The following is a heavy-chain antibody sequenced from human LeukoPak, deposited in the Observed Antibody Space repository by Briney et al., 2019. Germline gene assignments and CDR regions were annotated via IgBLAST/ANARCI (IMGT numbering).Heavy chain of an antibody. J-gene: IGHJ4*02. CDR3: ARYRDPTGPTAFDY. D-gene: IGHD4-17*01. CDR1: GYTFTSYG. Sequence: GASVKVSCKASGYTFTSYGISWVRQAPGQGLEWMGWVSAYNGNTNYAQKFQGRVTITADESTSTAYMELSSLRSEDTAVYYCARYRDPTGPTAFDYWGQGTLVTVSS. CDR2: VSAYNGNT. V-gene: IGHV1-18*01.